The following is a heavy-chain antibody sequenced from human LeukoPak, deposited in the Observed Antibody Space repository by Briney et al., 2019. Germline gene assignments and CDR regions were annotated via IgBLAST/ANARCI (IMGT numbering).Heavy chain of an antibody. D-gene: IGHD6-6*01. CDR1: GFTFSNYA. CDR2: ISGSGGST. Sequence: PGGSLRLSCAASGFTFSNYAMSWVRQAPGKGLEWVPSISGSGGSTYYADSVKGRFTISRDNSKNTLSLQMNSLRAEDTALYYCAKAWGYEYSSSSFDYWGQGTLVTVSS. V-gene: IGHV3-23*01. J-gene: IGHJ4*02. CDR3: AKAWGYEYSSSSFDY.